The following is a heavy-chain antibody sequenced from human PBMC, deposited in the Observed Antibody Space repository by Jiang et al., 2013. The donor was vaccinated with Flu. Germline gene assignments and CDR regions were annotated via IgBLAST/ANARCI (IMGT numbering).Heavy chain of an antibody. D-gene: IGHD3-10*01. V-gene: IGHV6-1*01. CDR3: ARTVRAGWFDP. CDR2: TYYRSKWYN. J-gene: IGHJ5*02. Sequence: GLEWLGRTYYRSKWYNDYAVSVKSRITINPDTSKNQFSLQLNSVTPEDTAVYYCARTVRAGWFDPWGQGTLVTVSS.